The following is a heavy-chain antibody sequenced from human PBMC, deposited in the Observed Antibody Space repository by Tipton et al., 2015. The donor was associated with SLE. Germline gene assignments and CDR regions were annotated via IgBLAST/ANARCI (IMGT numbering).Heavy chain of an antibody. CDR2: IYTSGST. CDR3: ARDSIAAAGTSDLHFDY. D-gene: IGHD6-13*01. V-gene: IGHV4-61*09. Sequence: TLSLTCTVSGGSISSGSYYWSWIRQPAGKGLEWIGYIYTSGSTNYNPSLKSRVTISVDTSKNQFSLKLSSVTAADTAVYYCARDSIAAAGTSDLHFDYWGQGTLVNFSS. CDR1: GGSISSGSYY. J-gene: IGHJ4*02.